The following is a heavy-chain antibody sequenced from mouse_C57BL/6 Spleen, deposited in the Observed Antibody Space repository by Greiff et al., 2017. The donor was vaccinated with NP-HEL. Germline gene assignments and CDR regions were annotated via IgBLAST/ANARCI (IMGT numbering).Heavy chain of an antibody. V-gene: IGHV1-69*01. Sequence: QVQLQQPGAELVMPGASVKLSCKASGYTFTSYWMHWVKQRPGQGLEWIGEIDPSDSYTNYNQKFKGKSTLTVDKSSSTAYMQLSSLTSEDSAVYYCARPYGSSYAMDYWGQGTSGTVSS. J-gene: IGHJ4*01. CDR1: GYTFTSYW. CDR3: ARPYGSSYAMDY. CDR2: IDPSDSYT. D-gene: IGHD1-1*01.